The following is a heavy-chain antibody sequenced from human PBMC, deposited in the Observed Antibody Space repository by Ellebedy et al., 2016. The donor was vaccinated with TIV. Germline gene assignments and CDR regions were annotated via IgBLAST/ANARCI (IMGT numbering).Heavy chain of an antibody. V-gene: IGHV4-39*01. D-gene: IGHD6-19*01. CDR2: IYYSGGT. CDR3: ARHGFKQWLVRSPFDY. Sequence: MPSETLSLTCTVSGGSISSYYWGWIRQPPGKGLEWIGSIYYSGGTYYNPSLKSRVTISVDTSKNQFPLKLSSVTAADTAVYYCARHGFKQWLVRSPFDYWGQGTLVTVSS. CDR1: GGSISSYY. J-gene: IGHJ4*02.